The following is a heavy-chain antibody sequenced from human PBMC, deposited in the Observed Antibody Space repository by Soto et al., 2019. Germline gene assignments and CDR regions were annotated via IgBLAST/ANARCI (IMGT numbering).Heavy chain of an antibody. CDR2: IIPIFGTA. V-gene: IGHV1-69*12. J-gene: IGHJ6*02. CDR3: ASDRLLRFLEWLPGVYYYYGMDV. CDR1: GGTFSSYA. D-gene: IGHD3-3*01. Sequence: QVQLVQSGAEVKKPGSSVKVSCKASGGTFSSYAISWVRQAPGQGLEWMGGIIPIFGTANYAQKFQGRVTSTADESTSTAYMELSSLRSEDTAVYYCASDRLLRFLEWLPGVYYYYGMDVWGQGTTVTVSS.